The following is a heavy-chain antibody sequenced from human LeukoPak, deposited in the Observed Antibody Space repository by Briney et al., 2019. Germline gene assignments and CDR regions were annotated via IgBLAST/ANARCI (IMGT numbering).Heavy chain of an antibody. CDR1: GGSISSGGYS. Sequence: SQTLSLTCAVSGGSISSGGYSWSWIRQPPGKGLEWIGYIYHSGSTYYNPSLKSRVTISVDRSKNQFSLKLSSVTAADTAVYYCASAGNGDFFDYWGQGTLVTVSS. CDR3: ASAGNGDFFDY. CDR2: IYHSGST. V-gene: IGHV4-30-2*01. J-gene: IGHJ4*02. D-gene: IGHD1-1*01.